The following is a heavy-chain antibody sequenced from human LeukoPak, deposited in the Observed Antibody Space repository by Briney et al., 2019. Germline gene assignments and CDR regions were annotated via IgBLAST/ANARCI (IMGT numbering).Heavy chain of an antibody. J-gene: IGHJ4*02. D-gene: IGHD1-26*01. Sequence: ASVKVSCKASGYTFTSYYMHWVRQAPGQGLEWMGIINPSGGSTTYAQKFQGRVTMTRDTSTSTVYMELNSLRSEDTAVYYCARERRIVGATTSYYFDYWGRGTLVTVSS. CDR1: GYTFTSYY. CDR3: ARERRIVGATTSYYFDY. V-gene: IGHV1-46*01. CDR2: INPSGGST.